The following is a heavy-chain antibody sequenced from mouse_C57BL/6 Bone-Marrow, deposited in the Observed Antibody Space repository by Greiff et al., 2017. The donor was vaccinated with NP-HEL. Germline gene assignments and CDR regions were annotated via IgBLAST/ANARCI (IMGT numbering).Heavy chain of an antibody. V-gene: IGHV1-81*01. D-gene: IGHD2-4*01. J-gene: IGHJ3*01. CDR3: ARYYDYDGFAY. Sequence: VQLQHSGAELARPGASVKLSCKASGYTFTSYGISWVKQRTGQGLEWIGEIYPRSGNTYYNEKFKGKATLTADKSSSTAYMELRSLTSEDSAVYFCARYYDYDGFAYWGQGTLVTVSA. CDR1: GYTFTSYG. CDR2: IYPRSGNT.